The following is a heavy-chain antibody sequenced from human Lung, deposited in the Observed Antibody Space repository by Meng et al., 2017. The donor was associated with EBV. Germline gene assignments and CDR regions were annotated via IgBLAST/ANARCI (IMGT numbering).Heavy chain of an antibody. D-gene: IGHD2-21*01. CDR3: SRDLAGAYDD. J-gene: IGHJ4*02. V-gene: IGHV3-74*01. CDR2: INEDGRTT. CDR1: GFTFSRYW. Sequence: GHLGGSGGALGQPGESLRLSCAASGFTFSRYWMHWVRQAPGEGLVWISRINEDGRTTTYADSVRGRFTISRDNTRNTLFLQMNSLRAEDTALYFCSRDLAGAYDDWGQGTLVTVSS.